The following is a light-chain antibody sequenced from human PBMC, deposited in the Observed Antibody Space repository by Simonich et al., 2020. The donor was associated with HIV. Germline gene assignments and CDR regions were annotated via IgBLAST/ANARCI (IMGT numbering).Light chain of an antibody. CDR2: KAS. J-gene: IGKJ2*01. CDR3: QQYNSYSYT. Sequence: DIQMPQSPSSVSASVGDRVTITCRASQGISSWLAWYQQKPGKAPKLLIYKASSLESGVPSRFSGSGSGTEFTLTISSLQPDDFATYYCQQYNSYSYTFGQGTKLEIK. V-gene: IGKV1-5*03. CDR1: QGISSW.